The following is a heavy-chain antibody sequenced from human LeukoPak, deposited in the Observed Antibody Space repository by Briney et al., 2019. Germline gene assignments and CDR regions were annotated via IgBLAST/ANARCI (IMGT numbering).Heavy chain of an antibody. Sequence: GASVKVSCKASGYTFTGYSMHWVRQAPRQGLEWMGWSNPNSGDTHYAQKFQGRVTMTRDTSISTAYMELSKLTSDDTALYYCAAAPITGETHYYYYYYMDVWGKGTAVTVSS. CDR2: SNPNSGDT. CDR1: GYTFTGYS. V-gene: IGHV1-2*02. D-gene: IGHD7-27*01. J-gene: IGHJ6*03. CDR3: AAAPITGETHYYYYYYMDV.